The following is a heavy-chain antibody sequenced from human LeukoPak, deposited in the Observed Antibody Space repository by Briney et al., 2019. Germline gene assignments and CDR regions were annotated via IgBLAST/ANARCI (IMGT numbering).Heavy chain of an antibody. Sequence: PSETLSLTCAVYGGSFSGYYWSWIRQHPGKGLEWIGYIYYSGSTYYNPSLKSRVTISVDTSKNQFSLKLSSVTAADTAVYYCARDLTRDGDYGTYDYWGQGTLVTVSS. D-gene: IGHD4-17*01. CDR2: IYYSGST. V-gene: IGHV4-31*11. CDR3: ARDLTRDGDYGTYDY. CDR1: GGSFSGYY. J-gene: IGHJ4*02.